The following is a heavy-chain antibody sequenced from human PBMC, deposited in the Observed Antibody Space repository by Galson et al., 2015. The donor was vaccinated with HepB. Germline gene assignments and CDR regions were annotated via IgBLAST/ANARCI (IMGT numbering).Heavy chain of an antibody. Sequence: ETLSLTCTVSGGSISSSSYYWGWIRQPPGKGLEWIGSIYYSGSTYYNPSLKSRVTISVDTSKNQFSLKLSSVTAADTAVYYCARHRVAVAGIPVDERGAFDIWGQGTMVTVSS. CDR2: IYYSGST. D-gene: IGHD6-19*01. CDR1: GGSISSSSYY. J-gene: IGHJ3*02. V-gene: IGHV4-39*01. CDR3: ARHRVAVAGIPVDERGAFDI.